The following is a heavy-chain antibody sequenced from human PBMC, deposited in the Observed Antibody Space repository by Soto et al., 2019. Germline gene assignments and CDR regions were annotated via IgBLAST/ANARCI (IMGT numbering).Heavy chain of an antibody. V-gene: IGHV4-61*01. CDR3: ARVHDYGDYFDY. Sequence: QVQLQESGPGLVKPSETLSLTCTVSGGSVSSGSYYWSWIRQPPGKGLEWIGYIYYSGSTNYNPSLKSRVTRSVDTSKNQFSLKLSSVTAADTAVYYCARVHDYGDYFDYWGQGTLVTVSS. D-gene: IGHD4-17*01. J-gene: IGHJ4*02. CDR1: GGSVSSGSYY. CDR2: IYYSGST.